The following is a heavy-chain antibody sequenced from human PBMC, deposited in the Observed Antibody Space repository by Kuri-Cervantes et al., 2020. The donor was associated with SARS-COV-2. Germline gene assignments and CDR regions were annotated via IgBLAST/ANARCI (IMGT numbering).Heavy chain of an antibody. Sequence: LRLSCTVSGGSISSGGYYWSWIRQPPGKGLEWIGYIYHSGSTYYNPSLKSRVTISVDTSKNQFSLKLSSVTAADTAVYYCARVGVHCSSTSCYPNWFDPWGQGTLVTVSS. CDR3: ARVGVHCSSTSCYPNWFDP. V-gene: IGHV4-30-2*01. D-gene: IGHD2-2*01. CDR2: IYHSGST. CDR1: GGSISSGGYY. J-gene: IGHJ5*02.